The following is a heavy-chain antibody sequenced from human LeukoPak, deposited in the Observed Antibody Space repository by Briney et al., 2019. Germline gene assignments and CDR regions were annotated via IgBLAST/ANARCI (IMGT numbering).Heavy chain of an antibody. CDR1: GGSISSGGYY. J-gene: IGHJ5*02. CDR2: IYYSGST. D-gene: IGHD6-13*01. Sequence: SQTLSLTCTVSGGSISSGGYYWSWIRQHPGKGLEWIGYIYYSGSTYYNPSLKSRVTLSVDTSKNQFSLKLSSVTAADTAVYYCARDWGYSSSWYWFDPWGQGTLVTVSS. V-gene: IGHV4-31*03. CDR3: ARDWGYSSSWYWFDP.